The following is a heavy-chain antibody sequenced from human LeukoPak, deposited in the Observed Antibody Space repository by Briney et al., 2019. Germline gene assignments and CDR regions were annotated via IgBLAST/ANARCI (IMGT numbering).Heavy chain of an antibody. J-gene: IGHJ2*01. Sequence: PSETLSLTCTVSGGSISSYYWSWIRQPPGKGLEWIGYIYYSGSTNYNPSLKSRVTISVDTSKNQFSLKLSSVTAADTAVYSCARDKYGWYFDLWGRGTLVTVSS. D-gene: IGHD4-17*01. CDR1: GGSISSYY. CDR3: ARDKYGWYFDL. V-gene: IGHV4-59*01. CDR2: IYYSGST.